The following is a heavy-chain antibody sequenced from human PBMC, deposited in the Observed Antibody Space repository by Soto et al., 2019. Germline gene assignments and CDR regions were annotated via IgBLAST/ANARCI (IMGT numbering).Heavy chain of an antibody. CDR3: GRDQDNGGKFRYSHH. CDR2: TYHSGST. D-gene: IGHD4-17*01. Sequence: QVQLQESGPGLVKPSGTLSLTCAVSGGSIRSSNWWIWVRPPPRKGLEWIGETYHSGSTNYNPSLKSRVTIAIDKSKNQFSLNLSSVTAADTAVYYCGRDQDNGGKFRYSHHWGQGTLVTVSS. J-gene: IGHJ1*01. CDR1: GGSIRSSNW. V-gene: IGHV4-4*02.